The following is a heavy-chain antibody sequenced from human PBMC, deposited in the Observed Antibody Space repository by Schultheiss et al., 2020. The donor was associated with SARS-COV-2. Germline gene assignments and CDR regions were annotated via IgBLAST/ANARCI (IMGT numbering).Heavy chain of an antibody. Sequence: ASVKVSCKASGYTFTSYYMHWVRQAPGQGLEWMGIINPSGGSTSYAQKFQGRVTMTRDTSTSTVYMELSSLRSEDTAVYYCARVRLLWFGELFPPYGMDVWGQGTTVTVSS. CDR3: ARVRLLWFGELFPPYGMDV. CDR1: GYTFTSYY. D-gene: IGHD3-10*01. J-gene: IGHJ6*02. V-gene: IGHV1-46*01. CDR2: INPSGGST.